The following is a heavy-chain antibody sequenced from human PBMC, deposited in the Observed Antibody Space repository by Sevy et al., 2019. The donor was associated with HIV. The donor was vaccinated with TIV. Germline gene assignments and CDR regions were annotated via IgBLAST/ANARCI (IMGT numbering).Heavy chain of an antibody. Sequence: LETLSLTCTVSGGSISSYYWTWIRQPPGKGLEWIGYIYYSGSTNYNPSLKSRVTISVDTSKNQFSLKLTSVTAADTAVYYCASGSSSKCPNDSWGQGTLVTVSS. CDR1: GGSISSYY. CDR2: IYYSGST. CDR3: ASGSSSKCPNDS. J-gene: IGHJ4*02. V-gene: IGHV4-59*01. D-gene: IGHD6-6*01.